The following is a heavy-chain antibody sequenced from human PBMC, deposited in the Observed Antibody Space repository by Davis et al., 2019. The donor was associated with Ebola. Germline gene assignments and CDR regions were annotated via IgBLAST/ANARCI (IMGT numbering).Heavy chain of an antibody. CDR1: GGSFSGYY. V-gene: IGHV4-59*12. D-gene: IGHD3-10*01. CDR2: IYYSGST. J-gene: IGHJ5*02. Sequence: SETLSLTCAVYGGSFSGYYWSWIRQPPGKGLEWIGYIYYSGSTNYNPSLKSRVTISVDTSKNQFSLKLSSVTAADTAVYYCARELWFRELSRGPDRFDPWGQGTLVTVSS. CDR3: ARELWFRELSRGPDRFDP.